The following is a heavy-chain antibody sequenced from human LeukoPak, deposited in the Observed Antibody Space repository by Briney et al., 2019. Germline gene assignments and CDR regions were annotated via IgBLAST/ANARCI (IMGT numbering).Heavy chain of an antibody. CDR2: IIPILGIA. J-gene: IGHJ3*02. V-gene: IGHV1-69*04. D-gene: IGHD3-22*01. CDR3: ASYYYDSSGYSLLGPGAFDI. CDR1: GGTFSSYA. Sequence: GSSVKVSCKASGGTFSSYAISWVRQAPGQGLEWMGRIIPILGIANYAQKFQGRVTITADKSTSTVYMELSSLRSEDTAVYYCASYYYDSSGYSLLGPGAFDIWGQGTMVTVSS.